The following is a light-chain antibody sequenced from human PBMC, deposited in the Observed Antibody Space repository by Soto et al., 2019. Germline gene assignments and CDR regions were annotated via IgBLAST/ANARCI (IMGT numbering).Light chain of an antibody. CDR2: GAS. CDR1: ESVSSSY. J-gene: IGKJ4*01. V-gene: IGKV3-20*01. Sequence: EIVLTQSPGTLSLSPGERATLSCRASESVSSSYLAWYQQKPGQAPRLLIYGASSKATGIPDRFSGSGSGTDFTLTLSSLEPEDFAVYYCHQYDSSPLTFGGRTKVEIK. CDR3: HQYDSSPLT.